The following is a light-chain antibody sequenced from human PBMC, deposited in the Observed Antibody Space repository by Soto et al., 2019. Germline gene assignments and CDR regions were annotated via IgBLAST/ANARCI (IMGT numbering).Light chain of an antibody. CDR2: DAS. J-gene: IGKJ4*01. V-gene: IGKV3-11*01. Sequence: EIVLTQSPATLSLSPGERATLSCRASQSVGYHLAWYQQKPGQAPRLLIYDASNRATGIPARFSGSGSGTDFTLAISSLEPDDFAVYYCQQRSNWPPVTFGGGTKVEIK. CDR3: QQRSNWPPVT. CDR1: QSVGYH.